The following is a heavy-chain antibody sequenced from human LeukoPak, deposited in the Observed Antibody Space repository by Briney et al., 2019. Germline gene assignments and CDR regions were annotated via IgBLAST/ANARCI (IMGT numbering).Heavy chain of an antibody. J-gene: IGHJ3*02. V-gene: IGHV1-2*02. CDR2: INPNSGGT. D-gene: IGHD3-9*01. CDR1: GYTFTGYY. CDR3: ARALTRSYDILTGYYSSDAFDI. Sequence: GASVKVSCKASGYTFTGYYMHWVRQAPGQGLEWMGWINPNSGGTNYAQKFQGRVTMTRDTSISTAYMELSRLRSDDTAVYYCARALTRSYDILTGYYSSDAFDIWGQGTMVTVSS.